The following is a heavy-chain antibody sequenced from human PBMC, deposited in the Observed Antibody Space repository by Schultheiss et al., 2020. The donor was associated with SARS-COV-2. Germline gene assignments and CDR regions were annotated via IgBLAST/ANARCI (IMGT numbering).Heavy chain of an antibody. D-gene: IGHD4-17*01. CDR2: ISYDGSNK. CDR3: ASTPSGDYDFDY. CDR1: GFTFSSYG. Sequence: GGSLRLSCAASGFTFSSYGMHWVRQAPGKGLEWVAVISYDGSNKYYADSVKGRFTISRDNSKNTLYLQMNSLRAEDTAVYYCASTPSGDYDFDYWGQGTLVTVSS. J-gene: IGHJ4*02. V-gene: IGHV3-30*03.